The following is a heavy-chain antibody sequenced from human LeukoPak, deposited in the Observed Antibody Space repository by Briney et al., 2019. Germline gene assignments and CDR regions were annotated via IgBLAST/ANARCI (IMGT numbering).Heavy chain of an antibody. Sequence: ASVKVSCKAPGGTFSSYAISWVRQAPGQGLEWMGRIIPILGIANYAQKFQGRVTITADKSTSTAYMELSSLRSEDTAVYYCARDGLRDGSPFDYWGQGTLVTVSS. V-gene: IGHV1-69*04. D-gene: IGHD5-12*01. CDR2: IIPILGIA. CDR1: GGTFSSYA. J-gene: IGHJ4*02. CDR3: ARDGLRDGSPFDY.